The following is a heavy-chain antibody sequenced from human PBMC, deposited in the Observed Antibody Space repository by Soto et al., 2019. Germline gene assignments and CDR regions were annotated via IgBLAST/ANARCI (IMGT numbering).Heavy chain of an antibody. CDR2: MNPNSGNT. CDR1: GYTFTSYD. CDR3: ARGFPSLRYYYAKKGGDWFDP. Sequence: QVQLVQSGAEVKKPGASVKVSCKASGYTFTSYDINWVRQATGQGLEWMGWMNPNSGNTGYAQKFQGRVTMTRNTSISTAYMELSSLRSEDTAVYYCARGFPSLRYYYAKKGGDWFDPWGQGTLVTVSS. D-gene: IGHD3-10*01. J-gene: IGHJ5*02. V-gene: IGHV1-8*01.